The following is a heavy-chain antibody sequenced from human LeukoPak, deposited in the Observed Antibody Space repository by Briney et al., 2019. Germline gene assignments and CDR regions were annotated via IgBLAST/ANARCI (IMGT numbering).Heavy chain of an antibody. CDR2: ISSNGGST. J-gene: IGHJ4*02. D-gene: IGHD3-10*01. CDR1: GFTFSSYA. V-gene: IGHV3-64*01. Sequence: GGSLRLSCAASGFTFSSYAMHWVRQAPGKGPEYVSAISSNGGSTYYANSVKGRFTISRDNSKNTLYLQMNSLRAEDTAVYYCAKDPRAYGSGSYYSPYYDWGQGTLVTVSS. CDR3: AKDPRAYGSGSYYSPYYD.